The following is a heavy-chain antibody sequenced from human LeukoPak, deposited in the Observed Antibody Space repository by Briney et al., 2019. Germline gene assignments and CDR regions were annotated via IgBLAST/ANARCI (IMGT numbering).Heavy chain of an antibody. V-gene: IGHV3-7*01. D-gene: IGHD4-23*01. Sequence: PSETLSLTCTVSGGSISSSSYYWGWIRQPPGKGLEWVANIKQDGSEKYYVDSVKGRFTISRDNAKNSLYLQMNSLRAEDTAVYYCASRNSLFIWGQGTLVTVSS. CDR3: ASRNSLFI. J-gene: IGHJ4*02. CDR1: GGSISSSSYY. CDR2: IKQDGSEK.